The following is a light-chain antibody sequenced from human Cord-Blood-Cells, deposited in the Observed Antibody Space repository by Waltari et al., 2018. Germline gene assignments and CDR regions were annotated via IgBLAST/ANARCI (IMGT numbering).Light chain of an antibody. CDR3: QQYNNWPLT. V-gene: IGKV3-15*01. CDR1: QSVSRN. J-gene: IGKJ1*01. Sequence: EIVMTQYPATLSVSPGQRADLSCRPSQSVSRNLAWYQQKPCQAPRLLIYGASTRATCIPARFSGSGSGTEFTLTISSLQSEDFAVYYWQQYNNWPLTFGQGTKVEIK. CDR2: GAS.